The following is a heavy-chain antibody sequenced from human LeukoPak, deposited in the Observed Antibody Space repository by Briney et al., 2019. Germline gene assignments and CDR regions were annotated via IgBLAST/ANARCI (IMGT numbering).Heavy chain of an antibody. D-gene: IGHD4-17*01. V-gene: IGHV4-4*07. CDR1: GGSISSYY. CDR3: ARVRGTVTTTIEINWYFDL. J-gene: IGHJ2*01. Sequence: SETLSLTCTVSGGSISSYYWSWIRQPAGKGLEWIGRIYTSGSTNYSPSLKSRVTMSVDTSKNQFSLKLSSVTAADTAVYYCARVRGTVTTTIEINWYFDLWGRGTLVTVPS. CDR2: IYTSGST.